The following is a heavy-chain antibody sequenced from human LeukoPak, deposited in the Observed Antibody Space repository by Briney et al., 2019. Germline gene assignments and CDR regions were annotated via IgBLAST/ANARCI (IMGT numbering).Heavy chain of an antibody. D-gene: IGHD3-22*01. CDR3: ARGTGYYVSSGYYSFDY. V-gene: IGHV4-34*01. CDR2: INHSGST. J-gene: IGHJ4*02. Sequence: SETLSLTCAVYGGSFSGYYWSWIRQPPGKGLEWIGEINHSGSTNYNPSLKSRVTISVDTSKNQFSLKLSSVTAADTAVYYCARGTGYYVSSGYYSFDYWGQGTLVTVSS. CDR1: GGSFSGYY.